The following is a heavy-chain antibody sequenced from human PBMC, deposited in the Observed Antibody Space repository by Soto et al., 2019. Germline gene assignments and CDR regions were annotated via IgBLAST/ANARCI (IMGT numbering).Heavy chain of an antibody. CDR1: GFSFSDDA. CDR2: ISGTGDSA. V-gene: IGHV3-23*01. Sequence: DVQLLESGGGLVQPGGSLRLSCAASGFSFSDDAISCVRQAPGMGLEWVSSISGTGDSAFYADSVKGRFTLSRDNSQNKLYLQMDSLTAEDPAVYYCAKDILQSGTWFLPFFDHWGQGTLVTVSS. D-gene: IGHD1-1*01. J-gene: IGHJ4*02. CDR3: AKDILQSGTWFLPFFDH.